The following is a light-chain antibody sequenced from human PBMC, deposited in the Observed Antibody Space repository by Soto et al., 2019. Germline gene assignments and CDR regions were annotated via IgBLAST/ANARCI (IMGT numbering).Light chain of an antibody. J-gene: IGKJ4*02. V-gene: IGKV3-15*01. Sequence: EIVMTQSPATLSVSPGERATLSCRASQSVSNNVAWYQQKPGQAPRLLIYHAATRATGIPARFSGSGSGTEVTLTISRRQAEDFAVYYCQQYNGWPLTFGGGTKVEIK. CDR2: HAA. CDR1: QSVSNN. CDR3: QQYNGWPLT.